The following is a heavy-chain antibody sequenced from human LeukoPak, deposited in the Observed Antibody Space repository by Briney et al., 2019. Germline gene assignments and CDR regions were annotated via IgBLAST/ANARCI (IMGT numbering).Heavy chain of an antibody. CDR3: ANVDNSGYYSFDY. J-gene: IGHJ4*02. V-gene: IGHV4-4*07. D-gene: IGHD3-22*01. CDR2: FYTSDNTKHT. Sequence: SETLSLTRTVSGGSIRNHYWSWIRQPAGKGLEWIGRFYTSDNTKHTNYDPSLKSRVTMSADSSKNQLSLQLTSVTAADTAVYYCANVDNSGYYSFDYWGQGTLVTVSS. CDR1: GGSIRNHY.